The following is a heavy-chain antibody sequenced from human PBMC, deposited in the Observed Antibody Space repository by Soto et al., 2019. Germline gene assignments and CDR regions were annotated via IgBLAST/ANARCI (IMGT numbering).Heavy chain of an antibody. V-gene: IGHV3-23*01. J-gene: IGHJ5*02. CDR1: GFTFSRHA. CDR3: AKDTVPVATPWFDP. Sequence: HPGGSLRLSCTASGFTFSRHAMTWVRQAPGKGLEWVSTLSGSGGSTYYADSVKGRFTISRDNSKNTLYLQMNSLRAEDTAVYYCAKDTVPVATPWFDPWGQGTLVTVSS. CDR2: LSGSGGST. D-gene: IGHD2-2*01.